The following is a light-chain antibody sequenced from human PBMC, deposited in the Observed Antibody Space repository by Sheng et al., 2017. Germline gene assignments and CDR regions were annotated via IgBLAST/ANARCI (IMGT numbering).Light chain of an antibody. Sequence: DIQMTQSPSSLSASLGDRVTLTCRASQGISNSLAWYQQKPGKAPKLLVYAASRLDSGVPSRFSGSGSGTDYTLTISSLQPEDFATYYCQQYYSRPTLTFGGGTKVEIK. CDR1: QGISNS. CDR2: AAS. V-gene: IGKV1-NL1*01. CDR3: QQYYSRPTLT. J-gene: IGKJ4*01.